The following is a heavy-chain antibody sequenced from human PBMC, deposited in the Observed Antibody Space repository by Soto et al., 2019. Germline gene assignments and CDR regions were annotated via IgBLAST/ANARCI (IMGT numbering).Heavy chain of an antibody. V-gene: IGHV3-7*05. CDR3: ARDFCPSGEFFYDAFDV. CDR1: GFTFSRSW. CDR2: IKQDGSVT. Sequence: EVQLVESGGGLAQPGGSLRLSCAASGFTFSRSWMTWVRQAPGKGLEWVANIKQDGSVTHYGDSVEGRFTLSRDNAKNSLYLQLISLRPEDTAVYYCARDFCPSGEFFYDAFDVWGQGTLVTVSS. D-gene: IGHD2-21*01. J-gene: IGHJ3*01.